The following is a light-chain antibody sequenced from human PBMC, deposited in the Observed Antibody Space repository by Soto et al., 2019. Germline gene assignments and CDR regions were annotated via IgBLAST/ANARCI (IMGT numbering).Light chain of an antibody. V-gene: IGLV2-14*03. CDR2: DVS. CDR3: SSYGASSTL. CDR1: SNDIGGYNY. J-gene: IGLJ2*01. Sequence: QTVVTQPASVSGSPGQSITIPCTGTSNDIGGYNYVSWYQQHPGKVPKLMIFDVSYRPSGISDRFSGSKSGNTASLTISGLQPEDEADYYCSSYGASSTLFGGGTQLTVL.